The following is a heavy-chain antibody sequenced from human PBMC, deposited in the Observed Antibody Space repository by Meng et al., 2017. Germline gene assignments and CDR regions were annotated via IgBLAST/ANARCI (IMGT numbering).Heavy chain of an antibody. CDR1: GYTFTSYG. Sequence: ASVKVSCKASGYTFTSYGISWVRQAPGQGLEWMGWINPNSGGTNYAQKFQGRVTMTRETSISTAYMELSRLRSDDTAVYYCASARRADRTGYSSGWYVGGNDYWGQGTLVTVSS. J-gene: IGHJ4*02. V-gene: IGHV1-2*02. CDR2: INPNSGGT. CDR3: ASARRADRTGYSSGWYVGGNDY. D-gene: IGHD6-19*01.